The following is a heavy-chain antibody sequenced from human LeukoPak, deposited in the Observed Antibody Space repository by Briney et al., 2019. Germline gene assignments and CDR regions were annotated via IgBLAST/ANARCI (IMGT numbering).Heavy chain of an antibody. CDR1: GFTFDDYA. Sequence: GRSLRLSCAASGFTFDDYAMHRVRQAPGKGLEWVSGISWNSGSIGYADSVKGRFTISRDNAKNSLYLQMNSLRAEDTALYYCAKDMGDYYDSSGPLSDWGQGTLVTVSS. J-gene: IGHJ4*02. CDR3: AKDMGDYYDSSGPLSD. V-gene: IGHV3-9*01. CDR2: ISWNSGSI. D-gene: IGHD3-22*01.